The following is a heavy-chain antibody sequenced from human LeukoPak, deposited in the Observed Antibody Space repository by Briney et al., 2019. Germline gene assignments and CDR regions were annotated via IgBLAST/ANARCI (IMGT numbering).Heavy chain of an antibody. V-gene: IGHV3-73*01. D-gene: IGHD2-15*01. CDR2: IRSKANSYAT. CDR1: GFTFSGSA. J-gene: IGHJ3*02. CDR3: TRSRTSGYCSGGSCYETLNAFDI. Sequence: GGSLRLSCAASGFTFSGSAMHWVRQASGKGLEWVGRIRSKANSYATAYAASVKGRFTISRDDSKNTAYLQMSSLKTEDTAVYYCTRSRTSGYCSGGSCYETLNAFDIWGQGTMVTVSS.